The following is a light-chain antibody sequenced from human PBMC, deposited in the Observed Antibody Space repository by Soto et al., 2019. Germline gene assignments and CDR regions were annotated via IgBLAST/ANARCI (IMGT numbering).Light chain of an antibody. CDR1: QSVSSN. Sequence: EIVMTQSPATLSVSPGERATLSCRASQSVSSNLAWYQQKPGQPPRLLIYGASTRATGIPASFSGSWSGTEFPLTISSLQSEDFAVYYCQQYNNWLITFGQGTRLEIK. V-gene: IGKV3-15*01. J-gene: IGKJ5*01. CDR2: GAS. CDR3: QQYNNWLIT.